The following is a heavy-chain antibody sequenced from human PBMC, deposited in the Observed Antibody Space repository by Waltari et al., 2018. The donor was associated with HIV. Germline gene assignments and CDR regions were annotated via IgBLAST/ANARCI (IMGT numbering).Heavy chain of an antibody. Sequence: QVQLQESGPGLVKPSETLSLSCTVSNGSISSYYWSWIRQPPGKGLESIGYIYYSGSTSYNPSLKSRVTISVDTSKNQFSLNLSSVTAADTAVYYCARTFRGKGFDYWGQGTLVSVSS. D-gene: IGHD3-16*01. J-gene: IGHJ4*02. CDR3: ARTFRGKGFDY. V-gene: IGHV4-59*01. CDR2: IYYSGST. CDR1: NGSISSYY.